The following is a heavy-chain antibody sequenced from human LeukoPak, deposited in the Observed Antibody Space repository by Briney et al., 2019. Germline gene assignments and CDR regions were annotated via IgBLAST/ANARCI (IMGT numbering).Heavy chain of an antibody. CDR1: GFTFSNYG. J-gene: IGHJ4*02. CDR3: AKDLTRITLIAAAGDFDY. Sequence: GGSLRLSCAASGFTFSNYGMHWVRRAPGKGLEWVAFIRYDGSNKYYADSVKGRFTISRDNSKNTLYLQMNSLRAEDTAVYYCAKDLTRITLIAAAGDFDYWGQGTLVTVSS. V-gene: IGHV3-30*02. D-gene: IGHD6-13*01. CDR2: IRYDGSNK.